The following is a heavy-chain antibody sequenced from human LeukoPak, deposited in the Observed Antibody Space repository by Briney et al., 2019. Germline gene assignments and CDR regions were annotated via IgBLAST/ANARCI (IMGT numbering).Heavy chain of an antibody. D-gene: IGHD1-26*01. CDR2: INHSGST. Sequence: PSETLSLTCAVYGGSFSGYYWSWFRQPRGKGLEWIGEINHSGSTNYNPSLKSRVTISVDTSKNQFSLQLSSVTAADTAVYYCERGRELRGFFLCDPWGQGTLDSVSS. V-gene: IGHV4-34*01. CDR3: ERGRELRGFFLCDP. J-gene: IGHJ5*02. CDR1: GGSFSGYY.